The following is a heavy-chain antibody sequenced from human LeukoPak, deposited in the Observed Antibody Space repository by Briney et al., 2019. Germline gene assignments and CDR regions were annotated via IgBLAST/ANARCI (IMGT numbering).Heavy chain of an antibody. J-gene: IGHJ6*03. CDR3: TRPTYYYHSSGPNYYMDV. D-gene: IGHD3-10*01. Sequence: KPGESLTISCKASGYTFGTSWIAWVRQMPGKGLELMGIIHPVDSDTRYSPSFEGQVTISTDKSVNTAFLHWSSLKASDTAMYYCTRPTYYYHSSGPNYYMDVWGTGTPVIVSS. CDR1: GYTFGTSW. CDR2: IHPVDSDT. V-gene: IGHV5-51*01.